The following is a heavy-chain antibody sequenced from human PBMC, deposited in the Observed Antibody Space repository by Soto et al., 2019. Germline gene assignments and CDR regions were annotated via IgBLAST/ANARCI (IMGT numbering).Heavy chain of an antibody. Sequence: ASVKVSCKASGYTFTGYYMHWVRQAPGQGLEWMGWISAYNGNTNYAQKLQGRVTMTTDTSTSTAYMELRSLRSDDTAVYYCARAISGYVSWGQGTLVTAPQ. V-gene: IGHV1-18*04. CDR3: ARAISGYVS. CDR1: GYTFTGYY. D-gene: IGHD5-12*01. CDR2: ISAYNGNT. J-gene: IGHJ5*02.